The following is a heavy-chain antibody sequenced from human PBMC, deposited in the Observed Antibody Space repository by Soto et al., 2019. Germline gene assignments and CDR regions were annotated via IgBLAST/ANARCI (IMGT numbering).Heavy chain of an antibody. Sequence: ASVKVSCKASGYTFTGYAMHWVRQAPGQRLEWMGWINAGNGNTKYSQKFQGRVTITRDTSASTAHMELSSLRSEDTAVYYCARAHDYYYYGMDVWGQGTTVTVSS. V-gene: IGHV1-3*01. CDR2: INAGNGNT. CDR3: ARAHDYYYYGMDV. J-gene: IGHJ6*02. CDR1: GYTFTGYA.